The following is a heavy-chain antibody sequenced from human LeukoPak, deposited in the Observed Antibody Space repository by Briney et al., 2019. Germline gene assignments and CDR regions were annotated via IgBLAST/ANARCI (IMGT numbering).Heavy chain of an antibody. Sequence: SETLSLTCTVSGGSISIYYWSWIRQPPGKGLEWIGYIYYSGSTNYNPSLKSRVTISVDTSKNQFSLKLSSVTAADTAVYYCARLSQRAARPAPNFDYWGQGTLVTVSS. CDR1: GGSISIYY. J-gene: IGHJ4*02. CDR3: ARLSQRAARPAPNFDY. CDR2: IYYSGST. D-gene: IGHD6-6*01. V-gene: IGHV4-59*08.